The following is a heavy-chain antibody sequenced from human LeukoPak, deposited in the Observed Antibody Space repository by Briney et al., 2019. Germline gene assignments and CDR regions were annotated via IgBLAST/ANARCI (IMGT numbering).Heavy chain of an antibody. D-gene: IGHD2-2*01. CDR1: GGTFSSYA. J-gene: IGHJ4*02. CDR2: IIPIFGTA. V-gene: IGHV1-69*13. CDR3: ASEGYCSSTSCYYLNDY. Sequence: SVKVSCKASGGTFSSYAISWVRQAPGQGLEWMGGIIPIFGTANYAQKFQGRVTITADESTSTAYMELSSLRSEDTAVYYCASEGYCSSTSCYYLNDYWGQGTLVTVSS.